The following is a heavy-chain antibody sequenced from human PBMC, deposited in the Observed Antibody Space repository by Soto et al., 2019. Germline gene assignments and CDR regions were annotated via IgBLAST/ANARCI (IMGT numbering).Heavy chain of an antibody. D-gene: IGHD2-15*01. V-gene: IGHV1-69*13. J-gene: IGHJ6*02. CDR3: ARDRDIVVVVAAIQGDYYYGMDV. CDR1: GGTFSSYA. CDR2: IIPIFGTA. Sequence: ASVKVSCKASGGTFSSYAISWARQAPGQGLEWMGGIIPIFGTANYAQKFQGRVTITADESTSTAYMELSSLRSEDTAVYYCARDRDIVVVVAAIQGDYYYGMDVWGQGTTVTVSS.